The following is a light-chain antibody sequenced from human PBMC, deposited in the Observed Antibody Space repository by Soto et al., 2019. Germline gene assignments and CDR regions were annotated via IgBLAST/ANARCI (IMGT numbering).Light chain of an antibody. CDR3: CSYAGSSTYV. V-gene: IGLV2-23*01. CDR2: EGS. J-gene: IGLJ1*01. Sequence: QSVLTQPASVSGSPGQSITISCTGTSSDVGSYNLVSWYQQHPGKAPKLMIYEGSKRPSGVSNRFSGSKSGYTASLTISGLQAEDEADYSCCSYAGSSTYVFGTGTKVTVL. CDR1: SSDVGSYNL.